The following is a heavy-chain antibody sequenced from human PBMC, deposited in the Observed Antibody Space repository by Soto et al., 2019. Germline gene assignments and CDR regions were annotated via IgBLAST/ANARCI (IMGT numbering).Heavy chain of an antibody. J-gene: IGHJ4*02. CDR1: GYKFINHY. V-gene: IGHV1-46*01. D-gene: IGHD6-25*01. CDR3: ARDSSASATSYSFDN. Sequence: QVQLVQSGAEVKKPGASVKVSCKASGYKFINHYMHWVRQAPGVGLEWMGIINPNGGGTDYSQRFQGRVTMTRDPFANNVHMELSSLRSEDTGVYFCARDSSASATSYSFDNWGQGTLVTVSS. CDR2: INPNGGGT.